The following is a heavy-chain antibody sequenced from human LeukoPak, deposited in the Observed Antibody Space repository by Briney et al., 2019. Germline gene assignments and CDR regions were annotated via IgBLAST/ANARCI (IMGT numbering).Heavy chain of an antibody. Sequence: GGSLRLSCAASGFTFNSYWMSWVRQAPGKGLEWVANIKKDGSERYDVDSVKGRVTMFRDNAKNSLYMQMNSLRAEDTAVYYCAREGPYSSRWPHYFDYWGQGTLVTVSS. V-gene: IGHV3-7*01. CDR3: AREGPYSSRWPHYFDY. D-gene: IGHD6-13*01. J-gene: IGHJ4*02. CDR1: GFTFNSYW. CDR2: IKKDGSER.